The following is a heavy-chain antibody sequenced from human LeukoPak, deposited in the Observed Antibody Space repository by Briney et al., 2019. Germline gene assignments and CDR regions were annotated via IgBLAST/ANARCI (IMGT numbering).Heavy chain of an antibody. CDR2: ISYDGSNK. J-gene: IGHJ6*02. CDR3: AKDSAYYYGSGSYQKYYGMDV. CDR1: GFTFSSYG. Sequence: GSLRLSCAASGFTFSSYGMHWVRQAPGKGLEWVAVISYDGSNKYYADSVKGRFTISRDNSKNTLYLQMNSLRAEDTAVYYCAKDSAYYYGSGSYQKYYGMDVWGQGTMVTVSS. V-gene: IGHV3-30*18. D-gene: IGHD3-10*01.